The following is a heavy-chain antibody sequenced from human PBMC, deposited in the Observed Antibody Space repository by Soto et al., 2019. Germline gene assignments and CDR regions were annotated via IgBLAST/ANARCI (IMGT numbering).Heavy chain of an antibody. V-gene: IGHV6-1*01. Sequence: QVQLQQSGPGLVKPSQTLSLTCAISGDSVSSNSAAWNWIRQSPSRGLEWLGRTYYRSKWYNDYAVYVKSEITINPDLSKNLFALKLNAGTPKVTAVYDCARENIWNSIHDPLYYWGQGTLVTVSS. CDR2: TYYRSKWYN. CDR1: GDSVSSNSAA. CDR3: ARENIWNSIHDPLYY. D-gene: IGHD1-7*01. J-gene: IGHJ4*02.